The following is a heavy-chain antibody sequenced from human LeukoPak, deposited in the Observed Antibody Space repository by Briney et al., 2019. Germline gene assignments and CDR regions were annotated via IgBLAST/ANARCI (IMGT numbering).Heavy chain of an antibody. J-gene: IGHJ4*02. CDR1: GFTFSTYA. V-gene: IGHV3-48*03. Sequence: PGGSLRLSCAASGFTFSTYAMNWVRQAPGKGLEWVSYISRRGTTIYYADSVKGRFTISRDNAKNSLYLQMNSLRAEDTAVYYCARAGNCGDYVFDSWGQGTLVTVSS. CDR3: ARAGNCGDYVFDS. D-gene: IGHD4-17*01. CDR2: ISRRGTTI.